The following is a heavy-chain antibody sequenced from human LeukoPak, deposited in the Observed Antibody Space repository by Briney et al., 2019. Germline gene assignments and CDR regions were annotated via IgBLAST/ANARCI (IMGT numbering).Heavy chain of an antibody. D-gene: IGHD3-3*01. CDR1: GGATRSDY. CDR3: ARDPTYDFWSGDDAFDI. V-gene: IGHV4-4*07. Sequence: GTLCLSCTVSGGATRSDYWSWIWQPAGERLGWVGRIYTSGSTNYNPTLKSRVTMSVDTSKNQFSLKLSSVTAADTAVYYCARDPTYDFWSGDDAFDIWGQGTMVTVSS. J-gene: IGHJ3*02. CDR2: IYTSGST.